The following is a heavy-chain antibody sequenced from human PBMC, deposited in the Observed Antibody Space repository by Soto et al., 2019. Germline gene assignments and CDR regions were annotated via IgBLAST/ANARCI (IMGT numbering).Heavy chain of an antibody. V-gene: IGHV1-69*13. CDR1: GGTFSSYA. CDR2: LIPIFGTA. Sequence: GASVKVSCKASGGTFSSYAISWVRQAPGQGLEWMGGLIPIFGTANYAQKFQGRVTITADESTSTAYMELSSLRSEDTAVYYCARPSVGYYDTSGPHHKPRYDYWGRGTLDTVSS. J-gene: IGHJ4*02. D-gene: IGHD3-22*01. CDR3: ARPSVGYYDTSGPHHKPRYDY.